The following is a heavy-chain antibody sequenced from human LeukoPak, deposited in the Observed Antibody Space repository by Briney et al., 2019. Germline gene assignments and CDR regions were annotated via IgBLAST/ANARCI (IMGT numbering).Heavy chain of an antibody. CDR3: AREYILYRSGWFVDY. Sequence: NPSETLSLTCTVSGDSNTNSFYYWDWIRQPPGKGLEWIGSIDYSGTTYYNPSLKSRATISIDTSKNQFSLELSSVTAADTAVYYCAREYILYRSGWFVDYWGQGTVVAVSS. V-gene: IGHV4-39*07. CDR1: GDSNTNSFYY. J-gene: IGHJ4*02. D-gene: IGHD6-19*01. CDR2: IDYSGTT.